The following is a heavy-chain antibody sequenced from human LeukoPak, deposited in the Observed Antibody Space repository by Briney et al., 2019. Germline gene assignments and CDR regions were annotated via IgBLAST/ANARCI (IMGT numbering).Heavy chain of an antibody. J-gene: IGHJ6*03. V-gene: IGHV1-69*10. CDR3: ERARYSFGSYTYYYDMDV. CDR1: GCSFTNYA. CDR2: ILPIVGIT. Sequence: ASVKVSCKASGCSFTNYAIAWVRQAPSEGLEWMGAILPIVGITTYAQTSQARVNLTEDKSTSTVYLEMSSVRAEDTATYYCERARYSFGSYTYYYDMDVWGKGTPVTVSS. D-gene: IGHD5-12*01.